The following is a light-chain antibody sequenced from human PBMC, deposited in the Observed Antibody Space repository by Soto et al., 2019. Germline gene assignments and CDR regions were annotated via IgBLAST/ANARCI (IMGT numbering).Light chain of an antibody. CDR1: QSLLHSNGYNY. J-gene: IGKJ3*01. V-gene: IGKV2-28*01. CDR2: LGS. Sequence: DIVMTQSPLSLPVTPGEPASISCRSSQSLLHSNGYNYLDWYLQKPGQSPQLLIYLGSNRASGVPDRFSGSGSGTDFTLKISRVEAEDLGVYYCMQALQTPRFTFGPGTKVDIK. CDR3: MQALQTPRFT.